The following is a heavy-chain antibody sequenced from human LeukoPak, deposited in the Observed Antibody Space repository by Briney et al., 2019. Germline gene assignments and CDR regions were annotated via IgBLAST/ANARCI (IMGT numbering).Heavy chain of an antibody. J-gene: IGHJ5*02. CDR3: AKRGKVVPAANWFDP. CDR2: IRYDGSNK. CDR1: GFTFSSYG. V-gene: IGHV3-30*02. Sequence: GGSLRLSCAAPGFTFSSYGMHWVRQAPGKGLEWVAFIRYDGSNKYYADSVKGRFTISRDNSKNTLYLQMNSLRAEDTAVYYCAKRGKVVPAANWFDPWGQGTLVTVSS. D-gene: IGHD2-2*01.